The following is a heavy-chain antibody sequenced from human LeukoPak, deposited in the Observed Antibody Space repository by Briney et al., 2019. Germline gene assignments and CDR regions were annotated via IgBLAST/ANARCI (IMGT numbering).Heavy chain of an antibody. CDR2: INPNSGGT. CDR3: ARSEPVVAARSWFDP. CDR1: GYTFTGYY. Sequence: GASVKVSCKASGYTFTGYYMHWARQAPGQGLEWMGWINPNSGGTNYAQKFQGWVTMTRDTSISTAYMELSRLRSDDTAVYYCARSEPVVAARSWFDPWGQGTLVTVSS. V-gene: IGHV1-2*04. D-gene: IGHD2-15*01. J-gene: IGHJ5*02.